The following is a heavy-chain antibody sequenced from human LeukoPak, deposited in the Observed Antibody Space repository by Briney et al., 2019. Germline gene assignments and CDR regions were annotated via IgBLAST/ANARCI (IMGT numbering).Heavy chain of an antibody. V-gene: IGHV1-2*02. D-gene: IGHD1-26*01. Sequence: GASVKVSCKASGYSFTGYYIHWVRQAPGHGLEWVGWISSNNGVTKYAQKFQDRVTLTRDISISTVYMELNRLTSDDTAVYYCARHMGHTGYFDFWGQGTLVTVSS. CDR3: ARHMGHTGYFDF. J-gene: IGHJ4*02. CDR1: GYSFTGYY. CDR2: ISSNNGVT.